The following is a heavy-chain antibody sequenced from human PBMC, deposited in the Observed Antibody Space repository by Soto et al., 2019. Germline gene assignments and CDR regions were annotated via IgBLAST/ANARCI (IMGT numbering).Heavy chain of an antibody. CDR2: IYYSGST. V-gene: IGHV4-61*01. D-gene: IGHD6-13*01. CDR1: CGSVSSGSYY. CDR3: ARDLLVDSSSWYDY. Sequence: PSETLSLTCTVSCGSVSSGSYYWSWIRQPPGKGLEWIGYIYYSGSTNYNPSLKSRVTISVDTSKNQFSLKLSSVTAADTAVYYCARDLLVDSSSWYDYWGQGTLVTVSS. J-gene: IGHJ4*02.